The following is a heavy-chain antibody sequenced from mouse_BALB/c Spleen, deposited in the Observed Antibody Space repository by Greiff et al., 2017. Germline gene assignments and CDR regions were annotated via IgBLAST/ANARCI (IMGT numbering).Heavy chain of an antibody. CDR2: IDPANGYT. J-gene: IGHJ4*01. Sequence: EVQLQESGAELVKPGASVKLSCTASGFNFKDTYMHWVKQSPEQGLEWIGRIDPANGYTKYDPKFQGKATITADNPSNTADLQLSSLTSEDTAVYYCAGGNDAMDYWGQGTSVTVSA. CDR1: GFNFKDTY. D-gene: IGHD2-1*01. CDR3: AGGNDAMDY. V-gene: IGHV14-3*02.